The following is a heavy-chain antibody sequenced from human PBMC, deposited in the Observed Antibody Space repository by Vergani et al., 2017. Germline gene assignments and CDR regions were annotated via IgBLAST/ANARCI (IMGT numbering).Heavy chain of an antibody. CDR3: ARGEGDYGPGWFDP. CDR1: GGSFSGYY. CDR2: INHSGST. J-gene: IGHJ5*02. D-gene: IGHD4-17*01. Sequence: QVQLQQWGAGLLKPSETLSLTCAVYGGSFSGYYWSWIRQPPGKGLEWIGEINHSGSTNYNPSLKSRVTISVDTSKNQFSLKLSSVNAADTAVYYCARGEGDYGPGWFDPWGQGTLVTVSS. V-gene: IGHV4-34*01.